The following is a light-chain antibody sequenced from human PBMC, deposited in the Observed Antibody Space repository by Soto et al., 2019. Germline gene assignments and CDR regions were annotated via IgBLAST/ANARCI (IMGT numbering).Light chain of an antibody. J-gene: IGKJ1*01. V-gene: IGKV3-20*01. CDR1: QSVSSSY. Sequence: EIVLTQSPGTLSLSPGERATLSCRASQSVSSSYLAWYQQKPGQAPRLLIYGASSRATGIPDRFSGSGSGTDFTLTISRLVPEDFAVYYCQQYGSPRWTFGQGTKVDIK. CDR3: QQYGSPRWT. CDR2: GAS.